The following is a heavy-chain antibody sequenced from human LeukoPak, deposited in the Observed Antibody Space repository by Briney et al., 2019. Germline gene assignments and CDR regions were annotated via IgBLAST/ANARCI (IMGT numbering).Heavy chain of an antibody. CDR2: SYYSGST. Sequence: PSETLSLTCTVSGGSISTYYWSWIRQPPGKGLEWIGYSYYSGSTTHNPSLQSRVTLSVDTSRNQFSLKLTSVTAADTAVYYCARAGGGYSFDYWGQGTLVTVSS. CDR3: ARAGGGYSFDY. V-gene: IGHV4-59*01. J-gene: IGHJ4*02. CDR1: GGSISTYY. D-gene: IGHD5-18*01.